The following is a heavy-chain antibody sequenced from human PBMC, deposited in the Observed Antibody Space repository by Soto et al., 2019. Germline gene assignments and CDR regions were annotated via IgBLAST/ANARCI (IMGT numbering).Heavy chain of an antibody. Sequence: GASVKVSCKASGYTFTGYYMHWLRQAPGQGLEWMGWINPNSGGTNYAQKFQGWVTMTRDTSISTAYIELSRLRSDDTAVYYCARDSDSDTMVRGVIIPGGGMDVWGQGTTVTVSS. V-gene: IGHV1-2*04. D-gene: IGHD3-10*01. CDR1: GYTFTGYY. CDR3: ARDSDSDTMVRGVIIPGGGMDV. CDR2: INPNSGGT. J-gene: IGHJ6*02.